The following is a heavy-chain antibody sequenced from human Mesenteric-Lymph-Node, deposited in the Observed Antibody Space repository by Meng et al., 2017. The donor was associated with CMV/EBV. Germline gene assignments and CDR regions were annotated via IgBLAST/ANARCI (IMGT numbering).Heavy chain of an antibody. D-gene: IGHD3-3*01. J-gene: IGHJ6*02. CDR3: ARDRGVFFYYYGMDV. Sequence: GESLKISCAASGFTFSSYWMSWVRQAPGKGLEWVANIKQDGSEKYYVDSVKGRFTISRDNAKNSLYLQMNSLRAEDTAVYYCARDRGVFFYYYGMDVWGQGTTVTVSS. CDR2: IKQDGSEK. V-gene: IGHV3-7*01. CDR1: GFTFSSYW.